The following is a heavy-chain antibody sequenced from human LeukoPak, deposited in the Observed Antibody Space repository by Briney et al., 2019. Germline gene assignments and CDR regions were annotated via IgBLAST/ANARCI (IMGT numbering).Heavy chain of an antibody. CDR1: GFAFSSFA. CDR2: ITGGGIST. J-gene: IGHJ4*02. Sequence: PGGSLRLSCAASGFAFSSFAMSSVRPAPGKGLEWVSAITGGGISTYYADSVKGRFTISRDNSKNTLYLQMNSLRADDTAIYYCAKTDSGDWGQGTLVTVSS. D-gene: IGHD3-10*01. V-gene: IGHV3-23*01. CDR3: AKTDSGD.